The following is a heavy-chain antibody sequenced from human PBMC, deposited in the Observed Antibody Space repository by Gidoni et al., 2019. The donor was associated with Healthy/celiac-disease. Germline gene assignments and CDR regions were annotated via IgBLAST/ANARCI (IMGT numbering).Heavy chain of an antibody. CDR2: IWYDGSNK. CDR3: ARDPGIVVVPSYYFDY. Sequence: QVQLVESGGGVVQPGRSLRLSCAASGFTFSSYGMHWVRQAPGKGLEWVAVIWYDGSNKYYADSVKGRFTISRDNSKNTLYLQMNSLRAEDTAVYYCARDPGIVVVPSYYFDYWGQGTLVTVSS. D-gene: IGHD3-22*01. J-gene: IGHJ4*02. CDR1: GFTFSSYG. V-gene: IGHV3-33*01.